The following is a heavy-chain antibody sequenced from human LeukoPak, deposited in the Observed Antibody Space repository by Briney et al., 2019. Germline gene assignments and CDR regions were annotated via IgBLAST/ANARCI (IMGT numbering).Heavy chain of an antibody. D-gene: IGHD6-13*01. CDR2: IWYDGSNK. J-gene: IGHJ4*02. CDR3: ATDRVAAAGAYFDY. V-gene: IGHV3-33*01. Sequence: PGGSLRLSCAASGFTFSSYGMHWVRQAPGKRLEWVAVIWYDGSNKYYADSVKGRFTISRDNSKNTLYLQMNSLRAEDTAVYYCATDRVAAAGAYFDYWGQGTLVTVSS. CDR1: GFTFSSYG.